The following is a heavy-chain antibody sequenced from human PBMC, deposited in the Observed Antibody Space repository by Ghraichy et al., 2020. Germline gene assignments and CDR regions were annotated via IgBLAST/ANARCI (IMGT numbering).Heavy chain of an antibody. V-gene: IGHV4-4*02. CDR2: IYHSGST. CDR3: ARDEGYCSSTSCYDAFDI. J-gene: IGHJ3*02. Sequence: SETLSLTCAVSGGSISSSNWWSWVRQPPGKGLEWIGEIYHSGSTNYNPSLKSRVTISVDKSKNQFSLKLSSVTAADTAVYYCARDEGYCSSTSCYDAFDIWGQGTMVTVSS. CDR1: GGSISSSNW. D-gene: IGHD2-2*01.